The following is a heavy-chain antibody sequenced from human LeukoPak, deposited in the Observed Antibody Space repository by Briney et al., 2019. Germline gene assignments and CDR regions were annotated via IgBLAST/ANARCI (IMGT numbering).Heavy chain of an antibody. J-gene: IGHJ5*02. D-gene: IGHD2-15*01. CDR2: FDPEDGET. CDR1: GYTLTELS. Sequence: GASVKVSCKVSGYTLTELSMHWVRQAPGKGLEWMGGFDPEDGETIYAQKFQGRVTMTEDTSTDTAYMELSSLRSEDTAVYYCAIYPFCSGGSCSAAGFDPWGQGTLVTVSS. V-gene: IGHV1-24*01. CDR3: AIYPFCSGGSCSAAGFDP.